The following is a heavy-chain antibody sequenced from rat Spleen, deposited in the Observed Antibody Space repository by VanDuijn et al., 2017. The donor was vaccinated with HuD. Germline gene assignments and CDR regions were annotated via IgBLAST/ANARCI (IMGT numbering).Heavy chain of an antibody. D-gene: IGHD1-3*01. V-gene: IGHV5-46*01. CDR3: SNDWELYY. Sequence: EVQLVESGGGLVQPGRSLKLSCAASGFTFSSFPMAWVRQAPTKGLEWVASITNTGDNSYYPDSVKGRFTISRDNAQNTLYLQMNSLRSEDTATYYCSNDWELYYWGQGVMVTVSS. CDR1: GFTFSSFP. CDR2: ITNTGDNS. J-gene: IGHJ2*01.